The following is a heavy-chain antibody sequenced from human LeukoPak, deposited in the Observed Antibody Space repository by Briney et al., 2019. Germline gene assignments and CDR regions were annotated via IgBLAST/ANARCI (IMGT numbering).Heavy chain of an antibody. Sequence: GGSLRLSCAVSGFTFSSYWMSWVRQAPGKGLEWVGRIRSKTHTYATAYAASVKGRFTISRDDSKNTAYLQMNSLKTEDTAVYYCTRHGGRDYYDSSEDAFDIWGQGTMVTVSS. V-gene: IGHV3-73*01. CDR3: TRHGGRDYYDSSEDAFDI. J-gene: IGHJ3*02. CDR2: IRSKTHTYAT. D-gene: IGHD3-22*01. CDR1: GFTFSSYW.